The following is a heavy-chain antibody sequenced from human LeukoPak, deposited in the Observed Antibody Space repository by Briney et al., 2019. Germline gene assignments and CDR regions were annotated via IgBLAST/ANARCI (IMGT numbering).Heavy chain of an antibody. Sequence: SGPTLVTPTQTLTLTCTFSGFPLFTSGVGVGWIRQPPGKALEWLALIYWDDYRRYSPSLKSRLTITKDTSKNQVVLTMTNVDPVDTGTYYCARTYFYGSGSSSSFDYWGQGTLVTVSS. CDR2: IYWDDYR. CDR3: ARTYFYGSGSSSSFDY. V-gene: IGHV2-5*02. D-gene: IGHD3-10*01. CDR1: GFPLFTSGVG. J-gene: IGHJ4*02.